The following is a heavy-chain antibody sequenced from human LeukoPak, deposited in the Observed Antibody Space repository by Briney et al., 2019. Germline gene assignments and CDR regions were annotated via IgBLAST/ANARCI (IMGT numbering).Heavy chain of an antibody. CDR3: ARDFLTGYFDY. V-gene: IGHV3-48*02. CDR2: ISSSGSTK. CDR1: GFTFGDYA. D-gene: IGHD3-9*01. J-gene: IGHJ4*02. Sequence: QPGGSLRLSCTASGFTFGDYAMSWFRQAPGKGLEWVSYISSSGSTKYYADSVKGRFTISRDNVKNSLFLQMNSLSDEDTAVYYCARDFLTGYFDYWGQGTLVTVSS.